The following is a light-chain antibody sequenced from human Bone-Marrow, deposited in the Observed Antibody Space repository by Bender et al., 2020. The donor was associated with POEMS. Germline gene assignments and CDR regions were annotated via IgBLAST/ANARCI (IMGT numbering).Light chain of an antibody. Sequence: QSVLTQPPSVSGTPGQRVTISCSGSGSNIGGYPVNWYQQLPGTAPRLLIYTNNERPSGVPDRFSGSKSGTSATLGITGLQTGDEAEYFCGAWDSGLSGGVFGGGTKLTVL. CDR2: TNN. V-gene: IGLV1-44*01. CDR1: GSNIGGYP. J-gene: IGLJ3*02. CDR3: GAWDSGLSGGV.